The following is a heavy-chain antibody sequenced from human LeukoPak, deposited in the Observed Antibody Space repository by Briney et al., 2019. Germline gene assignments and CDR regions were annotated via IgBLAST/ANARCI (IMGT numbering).Heavy chain of an antibody. D-gene: IGHD3-3*01. V-gene: IGHV3-48*03. CDR1: GFTFSSYE. Sequence: GGSLRLSCAASGFTFSSYEMNWVRQAPGKGLEWVSYISSSGSTIYYADSVKGRFTISRDNAKNSLYLQMNSLRAEDMALYYCAKDIAAVDMHYDFWSGPWAFDIWGQGTMVTVSS. J-gene: IGHJ3*02. CDR2: ISSSGSTI. CDR3: AKDIAAVDMHYDFWSGPWAFDI.